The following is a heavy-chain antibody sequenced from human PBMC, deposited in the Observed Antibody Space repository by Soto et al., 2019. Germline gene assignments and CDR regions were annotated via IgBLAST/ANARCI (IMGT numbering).Heavy chain of an antibody. J-gene: IGHJ4*02. CDR2: FHYGGST. CDR3: AMHNYGVLGSFDY. D-gene: IGHD5-18*01. V-gene: IGHV4-59*11. CDR1: GGSISRHY. Sequence: SETLSLTCTVSGGSISRHYWSWIRQPPGKGLEWIGYFHYGGSTTYNPSLKSRITISIDTSKNQFSLKLGSMTAADTAVYYCAMHNYGVLGSFDYWGLGALVTVSS.